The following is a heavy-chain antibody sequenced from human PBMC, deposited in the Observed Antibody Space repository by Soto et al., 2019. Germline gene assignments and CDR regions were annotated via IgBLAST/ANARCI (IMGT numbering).Heavy chain of an antibody. CDR3: ARWLPADPFIYSDY. J-gene: IGHJ4*02. CDR1: GGSVSRGSYY. V-gene: IGHV4-61*01. Sequence: SETLALTCTVSGGSVSRGSYYWSWIRQPPGKGLEWIGYIYYSGSTNYNPSLKSRVTISVDTSKNQFSLKLSSVTAADTAVYYCARWLPADPFIYSDYSGPAPLGTVSS. CDR2: IYYSGST. D-gene: IGHD5-12*01.